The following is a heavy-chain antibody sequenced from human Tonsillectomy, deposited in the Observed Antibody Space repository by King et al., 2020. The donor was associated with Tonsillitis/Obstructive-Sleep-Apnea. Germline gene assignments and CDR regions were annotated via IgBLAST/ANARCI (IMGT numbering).Heavy chain of an antibody. CDR1: GGSISSSSYY. D-gene: IGHD3-3*01. CDR3: ARRVSLTIFGVVIIRDDWFDP. V-gene: IGHV4-39*01. CDR2: IYYSGST. J-gene: IGHJ5*02. Sequence: VQLQESGPGLVKPSETLSLTCTVSGGSISSSSYYWGWIRQPPGKGLEWIGSIYYSGSTYYNPSLKSRVTISVDTSKNQFSLKLSSVTAADTAVYYCARRVSLTIFGVVIIRDDWFDPWGQGTLVTVSS.